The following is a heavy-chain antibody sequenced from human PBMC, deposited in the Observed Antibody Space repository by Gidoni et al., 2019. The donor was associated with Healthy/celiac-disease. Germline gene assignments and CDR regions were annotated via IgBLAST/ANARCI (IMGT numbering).Heavy chain of an antibody. CDR1: GFTFRRYV. CDR2: IWYDGSYK. V-gene: IGHV3-33*01. J-gene: IGHJ2*01. CDR3: ARGADRKLPTHWYFDL. Sequence: VQLVESGGGVVQPGRSLRLSCAASGFTFRRYVMHWVRQAPGKGLEWVAVIWYDGSYKYYADSVKGRFTISRDNSQNTLSLQMNSLRAEDTAVYYCARGADRKLPTHWYFDLWGRGTLVTVSS. D-gene: IGHD1-26*01.